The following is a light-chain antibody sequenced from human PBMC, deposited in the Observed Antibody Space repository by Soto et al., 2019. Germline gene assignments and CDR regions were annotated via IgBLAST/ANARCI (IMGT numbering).Light chain of an antibody. CDR2: EVS. CDR1: SSDVGGYNY. J-gene: IGLJ2*01. CDR3: SSYAGSNNPVV. V-gene: IGLV2-8*01. Sequence: QSALTQPPSASGSPGQSVTISCTGTSSDVGGYNYVSWYQQHPGIAPKLMIYEVSKRPSGVPDRFSGSKSGNTASLTVSGLQAEDEADYYCSSYAGSNNPVVFGGGTQLTVL.